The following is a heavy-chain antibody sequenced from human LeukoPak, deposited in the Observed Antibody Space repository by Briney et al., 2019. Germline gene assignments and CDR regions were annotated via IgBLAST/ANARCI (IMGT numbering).Heavy chain of an antibody. CDR1: GFTSDDYA. D-gene: IGHD6-19*01. CDR2: ISWDGGST. CDR3: AKGAVEQWLVLYFDY. J-gene: IGHJ4*02. Sequence: GGSLRLSCAASGFTSDDYAMHWVRQAPGKGLEWVSLISWDGGSTYYADSVKGRFTISRDNSKNSLYLQMNSLRAEDTALYYCAKGAVEQWLVLYFDYWGQGTLVTVSS. V-gene: IGHV3-43D*04.